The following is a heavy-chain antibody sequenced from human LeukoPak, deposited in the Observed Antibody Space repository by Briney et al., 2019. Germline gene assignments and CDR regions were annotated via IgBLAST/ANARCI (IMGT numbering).Heavy chain of an antibody. J-gene: IGHJ3*02. CDR2: ISSSSSYI. Sequence: PGGSLRLSCAASGFTFSSYSMNWVRQAPGKGLEWVSSISSSSSYIYYADSVKGRFTISRDNAKNSLYLQMNSLRAEDTAVYYCASIVVLTATPGAFDIWGHGTMVTVSS. V-gene: IGHV3-21*01. CDR1: GFTFSSYS. D-gene: IGHD2-21*02. CDR3: ASIVVLTATPGAFDI.